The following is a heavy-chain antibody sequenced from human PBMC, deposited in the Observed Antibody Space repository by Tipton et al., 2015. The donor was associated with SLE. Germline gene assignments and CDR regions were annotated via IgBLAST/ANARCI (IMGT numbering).Heavy chain of an antibody. D-gene: IGHD6-13*01. V-gene: IGHV4-34*01. Sequence: TLSLTCAVYGGSFSGYYWNWIHQPPGKGLEWIGEINHSGSTNYNPSLKSRVTISVDTSKNQFSLKLTSVTAADTAVYYCARGISGYSSNWYYFYYGMDVWGQGTTVTVSS. CDR3: ARGISGYSSNWYYFYYGMDV. CDR1: GGSFSGYY. J-gene: IGHJ6*02. CDR2: INHSGST.